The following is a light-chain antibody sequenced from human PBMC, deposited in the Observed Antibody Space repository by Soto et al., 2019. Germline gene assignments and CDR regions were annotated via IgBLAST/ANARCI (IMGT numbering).Light chain of an antibody. CDR3: QQANSIPLT. CDR2: AAT. V-gene: IGKV1-12*01. CDR1: QGISNW. Sequence: DIQMTQSPSSVSASVGDRVTITCRATQGISNWLAWYQQKPGQAPKLRIYAATSLQDGVPLRFSGSGSGADFTLTISALQPEDFATYYCQQANSIPLTFGGGTKVEIK. J-gene: IGKJ4*01.